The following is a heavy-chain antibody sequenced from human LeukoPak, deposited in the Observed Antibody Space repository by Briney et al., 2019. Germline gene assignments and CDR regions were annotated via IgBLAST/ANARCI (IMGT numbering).Heavy chain of an antibody. J-gene: IGHJ6*03. CDR1: GCTFSSYG. V-gene: IGHV3-30*02. CDR2: IRYDGSNK. CDR3: AKESDYYYYMDV. Sequence: PGGSLRLSCAASGCTFSSYGMDWVHQAPGKGLEWVAFIRYDGSNKYYADSVEGRFTISRDNSKNTLYLQMNSLRAEDTAVYYCAKESDYYYYMDVWGKGTTVTVSS.